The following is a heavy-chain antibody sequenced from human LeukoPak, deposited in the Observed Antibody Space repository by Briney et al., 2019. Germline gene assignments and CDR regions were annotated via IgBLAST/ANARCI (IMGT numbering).Heavy chain of an antibody. CDR1: GGSISSYY. CDR3: ARGGYSSSWYFDY. V-gene: IGHV4-59*01. J-gene: IGHJ4*02. Sequence: SETLSLTCTVSGGSISSYYWSWIRQPPGKGLEWIGDIHYSGSTNYNPSLKSRVTISVDASKNQFSLKGSSVTAADTAVYYCARGGYSSSWYFDYWGQGSLVTVSS. D-gene: IGHD6-13*01. CDR2: IHYSGST.